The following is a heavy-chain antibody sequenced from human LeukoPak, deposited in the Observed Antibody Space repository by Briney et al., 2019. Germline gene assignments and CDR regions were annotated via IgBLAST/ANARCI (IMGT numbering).Heavy chain of an antibody. J-gene: IGHJ4*02. V-gene: IGHV3-21*01. CDR3: ARERGIGRLDEKTSFAAFDY. D-gene: IGHD6-6*01. CDR2: ISSSSSYI. CDR1: GFTFSSYS. Sequence: PGGSLRLSCAASGFTFSSYSMNWVRQAPGKGLEWVSSISSSSSYIYYADSVKGRFTISRDNAKNSLYLQMNSLRAEDTAVYYCARERGIGRLDEKTSFAAFDYWGQGTLATVSS.